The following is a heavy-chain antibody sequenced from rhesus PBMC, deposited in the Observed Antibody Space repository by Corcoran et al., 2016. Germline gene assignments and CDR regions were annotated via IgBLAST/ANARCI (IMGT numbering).Heavy chain of an antibody. CDR1: GGSISGGYD. D-gene: IGHD6-31*01. Sequence: QVQLQESGPGLVKPSETLSLTCAVSGGSISGGYDRSWIRQPPGKGLEWIGHIFGSIRSTYYNPSIKSRVTSSTDTAKNKCSLKLSSVTAADTAVYYCERESSSGHYFDYWGQGVLVTVSS. CDR2: IFGSIRST. CDR3: ERESSSGHYFDY. V-gene: IGHV4S7*01. J-gene: IGHJ4*01.